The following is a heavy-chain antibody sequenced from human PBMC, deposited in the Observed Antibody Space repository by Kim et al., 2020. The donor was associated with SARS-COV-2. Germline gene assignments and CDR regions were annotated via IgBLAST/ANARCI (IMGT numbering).Heavy chain of an antibody. CDR3: AKEYRWNDVGPFDY. CDR2: ISYDGSNK. Sequence: GGSLRLSCAASGFTFSSYGMHWVRQAPGKGLEWVAVISYDGSNKYYADSVKGRFTISRDNSKNTLYLQMNSLRAEDTAVYYCAKEYRWNDVGPFDYWGQGTLVTVSS. J-gene: IGHJ4*02. CDR1: GFTFSSYG. V-gene: IGHV3-30*18. D-gene: IGHD1-1*01.